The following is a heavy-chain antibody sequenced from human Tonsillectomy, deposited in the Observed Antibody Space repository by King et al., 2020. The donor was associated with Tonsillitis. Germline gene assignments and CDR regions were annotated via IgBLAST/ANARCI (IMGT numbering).Heavy chain of an antibody. D-gene: IGHD5-12*01. CDR1: GYTFSNYW. CDR3: ARHFPEIYSGYVPFAY. J-gene: IGHJ4*02. V-gene: IGHV5-51*01. CDR2: IYLGDSDT. Sequence: QLVQSGTEVKKPGESLKISCKASGYTFSNYWIGWVRQMPGKGLEWMGIIYLGDSDTRYNPSFEGQVTISADKSISTAYLQWSSLKPSDTAFYFCARHFPEIYSGYVPFAYWGQGTLVTVSS.